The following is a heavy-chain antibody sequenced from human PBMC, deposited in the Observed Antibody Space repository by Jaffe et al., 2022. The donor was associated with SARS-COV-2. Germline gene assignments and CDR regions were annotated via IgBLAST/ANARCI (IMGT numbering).Heavy chain of an antibody. Sequence: EVQLLESGGGLVQPGGSLRLSCAASGFTFSSYAMSWVRQAPGKGLEWVSTVSGSGGSTYYADSVKGRFTISRDNSKNTLYLQMSSLRAEDTAVYYCAKDHNGVAVADVFDYWGQGTLVTVSS. D-gene: IGHD6-19*01. CDR2: VSGSGGST. CDR1: GFTFSSYA. J-gene: IGHJ4*02. V-gene: IGHV3-23*01. CDR3: AKDHNGVAVADVFDY.